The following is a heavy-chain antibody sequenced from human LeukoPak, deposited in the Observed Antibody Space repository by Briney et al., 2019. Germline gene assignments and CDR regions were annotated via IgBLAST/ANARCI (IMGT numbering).Heavy chain of an antibody. CDR2: IYYSGST. V-gene: IGHV4-39*01. Sequence: SETLSLTCTVSGGSISSSSYSWGWIRQPPGKGLEWIGSIYYSGSTYYNPSLKSRVTISVDTSKNQFSLKLSSVTAADTAVYYCARHQQRGLLRIDYWGQGTLVTVSS. J-gene: IGHJ4*02. D-gene: IGHD3-22*01. CDR1: GGSISSSSYS. CDR3: ARHQQRGLLRIDY.